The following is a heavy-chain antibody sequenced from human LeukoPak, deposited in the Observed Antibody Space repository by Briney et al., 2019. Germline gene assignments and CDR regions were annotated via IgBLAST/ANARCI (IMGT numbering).Heavy chain of an antibody. CDR1: GFTFSSYS. CDR2: ISSSSYV. CDR3: ARDLNGGYNP. V-gene: IGHV3-21*01. Sequence: GGSLRLSCAASGFTFSSYSMNWVRQAPGKGLEWVSSISSSSYVYYADSVKGRFTISRDNAKNSLYLQMNSLRAEDTAVYYCARDLNGGYNPWGQGTLVTVSS. J-gene: IGHJ5*02. D-gene: IGHD5-12*01.